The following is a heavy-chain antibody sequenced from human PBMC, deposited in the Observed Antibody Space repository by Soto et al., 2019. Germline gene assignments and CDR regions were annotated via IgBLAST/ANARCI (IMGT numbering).Heavy chain of an antibody. CDR2: IYYSGST. V-gene: IGHV4-31*03. CDR1: GGSISSGGYY. D-gene: IGHD3-22*01. CDR3: ARVLNYYDSSGYYISWFDP. Sequence: SETLSLTCTVSGGSISSGGYYWSWIRQHPGKGLEWIGYIYYSGSTYYNPSLKSRVTISVDTSKNQFSLKLSSVTAADTAVYYCARVLNYYDSSGYYISWFDPWGQGTLVTVS. J-gene: IGHJ5*02.